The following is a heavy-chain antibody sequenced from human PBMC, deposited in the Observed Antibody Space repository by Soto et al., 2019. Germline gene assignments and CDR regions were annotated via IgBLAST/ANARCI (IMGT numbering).Heavy chain of an antibody. CDR2: ISGSGGST. V-gene: IGHV3-23*01. CDR1: GFTFSSYA. Sequence: QPGGSLRLSCAASGFTFSSYAMSWVRQAPGKGLEWVSAISGSGGSTYYADSVKGRFTISRDNSKNTLYLQMNSLRAEDTAVYYCAKDLPLYGDHSYYFDYWGQGTLVTVSS. D-gene: IGHD4-17*01. CDR3: AKDLPLYGDHSYYFDY. J-gene: IGHJ4*02.